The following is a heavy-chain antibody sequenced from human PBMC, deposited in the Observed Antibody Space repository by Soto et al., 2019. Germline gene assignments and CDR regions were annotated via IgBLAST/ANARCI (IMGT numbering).Heavy chain of an antibody. Sequence: EVQLVESGGGLIQPGGSLRLSCAASGFTVSSNYMSWVRQAPGKGLEWVSVIYSGGSTYYADSVKGRFTISRDNSKNTLYLQMNSLRAEDTAVYYCARDSPADYGDYYYYGMDVWGQGTTFTVSS. D-gene: IGHD4-17*01. CDR1: GFTVSSNY. J-gene: IGHJ6*02. V-gene: IGHV3-53*01. CDR3: ARDSPADYGDYYYYGMDV. CDR2: IYSGGST.